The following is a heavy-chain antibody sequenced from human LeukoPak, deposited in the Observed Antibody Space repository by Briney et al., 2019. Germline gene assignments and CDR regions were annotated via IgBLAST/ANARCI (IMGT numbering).Heavy chain of an antibody. J-gene: IGHJ5*02. CDR3: ARESACGTTNCLAPADWLDP. CDR2: ISPNSGDT. V-gene: IGHV1-2*02. Sequence: ASVKVSCKASGYTFTGYYMHWVRQAPGQGLEWMGWISPNSGDTDIAQRFQGRVTMTRDTSIATSYMEVDSLTSDDTAVYYCARESACGTTNCLAPADWLDPWGQGTLVIVSS. D-gene: IGHD2-2*01. CDR1: GYTFTGYY.